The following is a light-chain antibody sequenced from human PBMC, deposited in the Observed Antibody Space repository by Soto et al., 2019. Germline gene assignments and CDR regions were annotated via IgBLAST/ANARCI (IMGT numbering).Light chain of an antibody. V-gene: IGLV2-23*02. CDR2: EVS. CDR3: CSYAGSSIWV. CDR1: SSDVGGYNF. Sequence: QSVLTQPASVSGSPGQSITISCTGSSSDVGGYNFVSWYQQHPGRAPKLLIFEVSKRPSGVSNRFSGSKSANTASLTISGLQAEDESDYYCCSYAGSSIWVFGGGTQLTVL. J-gene: IGLJ2*01.